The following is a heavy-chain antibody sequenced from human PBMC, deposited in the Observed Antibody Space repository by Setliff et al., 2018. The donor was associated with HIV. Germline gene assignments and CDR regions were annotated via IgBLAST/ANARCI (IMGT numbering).Heavy chain of an antibody. CDR3: ARGSGGYCSGGSCYFGFGLAL. CDR1: GGTFSSYS. Sequence: SVKVSCKASGGTFSSYSITWVRQAPGQGLEWMGGIIPIFNTANYAQKFQGRVTITADESTSTAYMELSSLGSEDTAVYYCARGSGGYCSGGSCYFGFGLALWGQGTTVTVSS. J-gene: IGHJ6*02. CDR2: IIPIFNTA. V-gene: IGHV1-69*13. D-gene: IGHD2-15*01.